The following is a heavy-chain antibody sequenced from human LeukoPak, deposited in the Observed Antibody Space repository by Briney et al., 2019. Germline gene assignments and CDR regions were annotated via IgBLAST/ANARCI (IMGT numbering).Heavy chain of an antibody. CDR2: FYHSGIT. D-gene: IGHD6-13*01. J-gene: IGHJ5*02. V-gene: IGHV4-38-2*02. CDR3: ARDSDYSSSWYNWFDP. CDR1: GYSISSGYF. Sequence: SETLSLTCTVSGYSISSGYFWGWVRQPPGKGLEWIGSFYHSGITYYNPSLKSRVTISVEMSKNQFSLKLSSVTAADTAVYYCARDSDYSSSWYNWFDPWGPGTLVTVSS.